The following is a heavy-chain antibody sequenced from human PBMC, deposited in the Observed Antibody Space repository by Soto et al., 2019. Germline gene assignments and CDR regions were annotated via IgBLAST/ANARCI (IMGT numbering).Heavy chain of an antibody. CDR2: ISAYNGNT. J-gene: IGHJ5*02. CDR3: ARDGVGYCISTSCLNWFDP. D-gene: IGHD2-2*03. V-gene: IGHV1-18*01. CDR1: GYTFTSYG. Sequence: QVQLVQSGAEVKKPGASVKVSCKASGYTFTSYGISWVRQAPGQGLEWMGWISAYNGNTNYAQKLQGRVTMTTDTSTSTAYMEMRSLRSDDAAVYYCARDGVGYCISTSCLNWFDPWGQGTLVTVSS.